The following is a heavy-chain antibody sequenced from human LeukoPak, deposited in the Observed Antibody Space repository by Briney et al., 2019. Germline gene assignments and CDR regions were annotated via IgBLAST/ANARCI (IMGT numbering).Heavy chain of an antibody. D-gene: IGHD3-22*01. CDR2: MYYSGST. CDR3: ARPYYYDSRIDP. Sequence: SETLSLTCTVSGGSISSGDYYWGWIRQPPGKGLEWIGYMYYSGSTYYNPSLKSRVTISLDTSKNQFSLKLNSVTAADTAVYYCARPYYYDSRIDPWGQGTLVTVSS. J-gene: IGHJ5*02. CDR1: GGSISSGDYY. V-gene: IGHV4-30-4*01.